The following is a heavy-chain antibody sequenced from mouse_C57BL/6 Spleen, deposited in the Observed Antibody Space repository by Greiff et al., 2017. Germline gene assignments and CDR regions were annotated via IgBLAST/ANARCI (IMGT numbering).Heavy chain of an antibody. V-gene: IGHV3-6*01. Sequence: ESGPGLVKPSQSLSLTCSVTGYSITSGYYWNWIRQFPGNKLEWMGYISYDGSNNYNPSLKNRISITRDTSKNQFFLKLNSVTTEDSATYYRARGRYYAMDYWGQGTSVTVSS. CDR1: GYSITSGYY. J-gene: IGHJ4*01. CDR2: ISYDGSN. CDR3: ARGRYYAMDY.